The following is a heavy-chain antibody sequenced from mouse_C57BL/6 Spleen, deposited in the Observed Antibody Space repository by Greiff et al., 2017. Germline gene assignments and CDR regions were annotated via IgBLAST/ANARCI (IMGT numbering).Heavy chain of an antibody. J-gene: IGHJ4*01. Sequence: QVQLQQPGAELVKPGASVKMSCKASGYTFTSYWITWVKQRPGQGLEWVGDICPGSGNTNYNEKFKSKATLTVDTSSSTAYMQLSSLTSEDSAVYYCARVVDYAMDYWGQGTSVTVSS. CDR3: ARVVDYAMDY. V-gene: IGHV1-55*01. CDR2: ICPGSGNT. CDR1: GYTFTSYW.